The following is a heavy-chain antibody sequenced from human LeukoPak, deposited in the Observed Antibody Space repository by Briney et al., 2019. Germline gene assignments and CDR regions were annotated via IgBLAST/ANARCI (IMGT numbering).Heavy chain of an antibody. J-gene: IGHJ4*02. Sequence: SQTLSLTCTVSGGSISSGGYYWSWIRQHPGKGLEWIGYIYYSGSTYYNPSLKSRVTISVDTSKNQFSLKLSSVTAADTAVYYCARETHAIGVDYWGQGTLVTVSS. CDR3: ARETHAIGVDY. CDR1: GGSISSGGYY. V-gene: IGHV4-31*03. CDR2: IYYSGST. D-gene: IGHD3-3*01.